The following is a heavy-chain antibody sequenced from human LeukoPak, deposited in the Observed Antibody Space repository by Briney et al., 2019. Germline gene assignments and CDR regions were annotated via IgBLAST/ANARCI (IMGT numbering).Heavy chain of an antibody. CDR3: ARPGVVATISYYYYGMDV. V-gene: IGHV3-33*01. J-gene: IGHJ6*02. CDR1: GFTFSSYG. D-gene: IGHD5-12*01. CDR2: IWYDGSNK. Sequence: PGGSLRLSCAASGFTFSSYGMHWVRQAPGKGLEWVAVIWYDGSNKYYADSVKGRFTISRDNAKNSLYLQMNSLRAEDTAVYYCARPGVVATISYYYYGMDVWGQGTTVTVSS.